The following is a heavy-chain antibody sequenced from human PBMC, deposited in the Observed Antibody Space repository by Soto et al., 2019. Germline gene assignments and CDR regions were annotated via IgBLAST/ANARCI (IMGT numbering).Heavy chain of an antibody. CDR3: ARQDGSGPFDY. Sequence: ESLKISCKGSGYSFTSYWISWVRQVPGKGLEWMGNIYPGDSDIKYSPSLDGQVTISADKSSSTAFLEWRSLRASDSATYYCARQDGSGPFDYWGQGTRVTVSS. CDR2: IYPGDSDI. J-gene: IGHJ4*02. D-gene: IGHD3-10*01. CDR1: GYSFTSYW. V-gene: IGHV5-51*01.